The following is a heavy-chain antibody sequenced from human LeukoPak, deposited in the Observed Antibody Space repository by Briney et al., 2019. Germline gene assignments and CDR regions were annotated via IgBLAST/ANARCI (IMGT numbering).Heavy chain of an antibody. Sequence: HSGGSLRLSCAASGVTFSSYGMGWVRQAPGKGLEWVSGIGGRDAGTSYADSVKGRFTISRDNSKNTLYLQMNSLRAEDTAVYFCAKGHVWGGDPYYFDYWGLGTLVTVSS. J-gene: IGHJ4*02. CDR3: AKGHVWGGDPYYFDY. CDR1: GVTFSSYG. D-gene: IGHD2-21*02. V-gene: IGHV3-23*01. CDR2: IGGRDAGT.